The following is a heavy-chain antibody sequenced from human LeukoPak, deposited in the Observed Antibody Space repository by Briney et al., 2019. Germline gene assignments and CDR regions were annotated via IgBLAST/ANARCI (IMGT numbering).Heavy chain of an antibody. V-gene: IGHV3-30-3*01. CDR2: ISYDGSNK. CDR3: AKGIQFWSTYFDY. CDR1: GFTFSSYA. Sequence: GGSLRLSCAASGFTFSSYAMHWVRQAPGKGLEWVAVISYDGSNKYYADSVKGRFTISRDNSKNTLYLQMNSLRAEDTAVYYCAKGIQFWSTYFDYWGQGTLVTVSS. J-gene: IGHJ4*02. D-gene: IGHD5-18*01.